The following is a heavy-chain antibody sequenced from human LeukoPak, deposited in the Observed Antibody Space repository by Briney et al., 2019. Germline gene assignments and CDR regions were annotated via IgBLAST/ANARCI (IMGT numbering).Heavy chain of an antibody. D-gene: IGHD6-13*01. CDR3: ARDDAIITAGATVSDY. J-gene: IGHJ4*02. CDR2: INPSGGSM. V-gene: IGHV1-46*01. Sequence: ASVKVSCKASGYTFTSYYMHWVRQAPGQGLEWMGVINPSGGSMSYAQKFQGRVTMTRDTSTSTDYMELSRLRSEDTAVYYCARDDAIITAGATVSDYWGQGTQVTVSS. CDR1: GYTFTSYY.